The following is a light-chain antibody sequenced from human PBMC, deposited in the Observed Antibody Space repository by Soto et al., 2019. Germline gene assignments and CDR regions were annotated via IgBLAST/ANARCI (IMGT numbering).Light chain of an antibody. CDR2: AAS. J-gene: IGKJ3*01. V-gene: IGKV1-27*01. Sequence: DIQMTQSPSSLSASVGDRVTITCRTSQDISNYLAWYQQNPGKIPKLLIYAASILQSGVPSRFSGSGSGADFTLSISSLQPKDVATYYCQKYNSSPPFTFGRGTKVYIK. CDR3: QKYNSSPPFT. CDR1: QDISNY.